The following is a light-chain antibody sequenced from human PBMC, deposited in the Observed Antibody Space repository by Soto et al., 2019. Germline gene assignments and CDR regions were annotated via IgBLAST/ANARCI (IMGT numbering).Light chain of an antibody. V-gene: IGLV2-14*01. CDR3: PSFSASSTHVV. Sequence: QSALTQPASVSGSPGQSITISCTGTSSDVGGYNYVSWYQQHPGKAPKVIIYEVSNRPSGVSNRFSGSKSGNTASLTISGLQAEDEADYYCPSFSASSTHVVFGGGTQLTVL. CDR2: EVS. CDR1: SSDVGGYNY. J-gene: IGLJ2*01.